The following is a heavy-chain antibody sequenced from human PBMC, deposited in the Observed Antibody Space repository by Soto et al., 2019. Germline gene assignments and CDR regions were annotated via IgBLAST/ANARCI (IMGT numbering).Heavy chain of an antibody. D-gene: IGHD4-4*01. Sequence: KPSETLSLTCTVSGGSISSSSSYWGWIRQPPGKGLEWIGSIYYSGSTYYNPSLKSRVNILQDTSKNQFSLNLTSMTAADTAVYYCARLGTHDYIMRGHFDSWGQGTLVTVSS. V-gene: IGHV4-39*01. CDR1: GGSISSSSSY. CDR3: ARLGTHDYIMRGHFDS. CDR2: IYYSGST. J-gene: IGHJ4*02.